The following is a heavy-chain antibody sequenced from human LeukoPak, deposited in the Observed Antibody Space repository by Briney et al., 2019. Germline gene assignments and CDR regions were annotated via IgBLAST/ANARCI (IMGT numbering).Heavy chain of an antibody. V-gene: IGHV4-34*01. J-gene: IGHJ6*03. CDR2: INHSGST. D-gene: IGHD4-11*01. Sequence: SETLSLTCAVYGGSFSGYYWSWIRQPPGKGLEWIGEINHSGSTNYNPSLKSRVTISVDTSKNQFSLKLSSVTAADTAVYYCARGVTVTTWAHHIYYYYYMDVWGKGTTVTVSS. CDR1: GGSFSGYY. CDR3: ARGVTVTTWAHHIYYYYYMDV.